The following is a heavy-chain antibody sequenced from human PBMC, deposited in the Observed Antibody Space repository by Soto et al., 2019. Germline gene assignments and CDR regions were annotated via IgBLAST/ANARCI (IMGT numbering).Heavy chain of an antibody. CDR1: GYTFTDYF. J-gene: IGHJ4*02. V-gene: IGHV1-18*04. D-gene: IGHD3-22*01. CDR3: AKMGSSGYYSADY. Sequence: ASVKVSCKTSGYTFTDYFMHWVRQAPGQGLEWMGWISAYNGNTNYAQKLQGRVTMTTDTSTTTAYMELRSLRSDDSAVYYCAKMGSSGYYSADYWGQGTLVTVSS. CDR2: ISAYNGNT.